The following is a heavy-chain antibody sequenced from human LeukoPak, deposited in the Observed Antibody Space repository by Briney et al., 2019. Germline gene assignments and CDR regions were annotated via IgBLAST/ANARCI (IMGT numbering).Heavy chain of an antibody. J-gene: IGHJ4*02. D-gene: IGHD6-19*01. Sequence: GRSLRLSCAASGFTFSSYAMHWVRQAPGKGLEWVAVISYDGSNKYYADSVKGRFTISRDNSKNTLYLQMNSLRVEDTAVYYCARRLGYSSGHFDYWGQGTLVTVSS. CDR2: ISYDGSNK. CDR3: ARRLGYSSGHFDY. CDR1: GFTFSSYA. V-gene: IGHV3-30*04.